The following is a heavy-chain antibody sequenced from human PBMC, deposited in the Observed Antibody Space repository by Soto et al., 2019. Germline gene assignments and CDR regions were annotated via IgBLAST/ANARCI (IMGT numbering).Heavy chain of an antibody. J-gene: IGHJ6*02. CDR2: IYYSGST. CDR1: GGSISSGGYY. CDR3: ARGHCTNGVCYSDYGMDV. V-gene: IGHV4-31*03. D-gene: IGHD2-8*01. Sequence: KPSETLSLTCTVSGGSISSGGYYWSWIRQHPGKGLEWIGYIYYSGSTYYNPSLKSRVTISVDTSKNQFSLKLSSVTAADTAVYYCARGHCTNGVCYSDYGMDVWGQGTTVTVSS.